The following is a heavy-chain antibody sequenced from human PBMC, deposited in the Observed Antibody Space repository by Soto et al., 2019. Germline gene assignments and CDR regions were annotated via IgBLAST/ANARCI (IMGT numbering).Heavy chain of an antibody. D-gene: IGHD3-22*01. Sequence: KSSETLSLTCAVSGGSISSSNWWSWVHQPPGKGLEWIGEIYHSGSTNYNPSLKSRVTISVDKSKNQFSLKLSSVTAADTAVYYCARANYYDSSPRFDPWGQGTLVTVSS. V-gene: IGHV4-4*02. CDR1: GGSISSSNW. J-gene: IGHJ5*02. CDR3: ARANYYDSSPRFDP. CDR2: IYHSGST.